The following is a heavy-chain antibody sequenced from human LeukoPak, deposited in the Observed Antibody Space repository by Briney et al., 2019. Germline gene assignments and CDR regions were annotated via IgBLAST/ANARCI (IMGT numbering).Heavy chain of an antibody. CDR1: GFTFSRYW. D-gene: IGHD3-3*01. Sequence: GGSLRLSCAASGFTFSRYWMSWVRQAPGKGLEWVANIKQDGREKYYVDSVKGRFTISRDNAKNSLYLQMNSLRAEDTAVYYCARDNGYYDFWSGYDRYFDYWGQGTLVTVSS. J-gene: IGHJ4*02. CDR3: ARDNGYYDFWSGYDRYFDY. V-gene: IGHV3-7*05. CDR2: IKQDGREK.